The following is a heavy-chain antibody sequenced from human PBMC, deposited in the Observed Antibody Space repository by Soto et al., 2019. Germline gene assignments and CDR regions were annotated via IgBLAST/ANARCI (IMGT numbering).Heavy chain of an antibody. J-gene: IGHJ6*02. CDR2: INHSGST. CDR3: ASIAVAVYYYYYGMDV. V-gene: IGHV4-34*01. CDR1: GGSFSGYY. D-gene: IGHD6-19*01. Sequence: SETLSLTCAVYGGSFSGYYWSWIRQPPGKGLEWIGEINHSGSTNYNPSLKSRVTISVDTSKNQFSLKLSSVTAADTAVYYCASIAVAVYYYYYGMDVWGQGTTVT.